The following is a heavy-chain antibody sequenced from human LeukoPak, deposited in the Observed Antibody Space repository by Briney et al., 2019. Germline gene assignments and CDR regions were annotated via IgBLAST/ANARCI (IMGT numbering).Heavy chain of an antibody. CDR3: ARDMKGNLDY. J-gene: IGHJ4*02. Sequence: GGSLRLSCAASGFTFSNTCMAWVRQAPGKGLEWVANINQDGGTRQYADSVRGRFTISRDNAKNSLYLEMNSLRAEDTGLYHCARDMKGNLDYWGQGTLVTVSS. V-gene: IGHV3-7*01. CDR1: GFTFSNTC. CDR2: INQDGGTR. D-gene: IGHD3-16*01.